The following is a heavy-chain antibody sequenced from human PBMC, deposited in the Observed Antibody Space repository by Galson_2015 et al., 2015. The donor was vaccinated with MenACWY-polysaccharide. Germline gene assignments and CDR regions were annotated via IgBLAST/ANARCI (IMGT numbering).Heavy chain of an antibody. CDR1: GFTFSSYA. D-gene: IGHD6-6*01. CDR3: AKDPLDPYSSSMEAGHWFDP. CDR2: ISGSGGST. V-gene: IGHV3-23*01. Sequence: SLRLSCAASGFTFSSYAMSWVRQAPGKGLEWVSAISGSGGSTYYADSVKGRFTISRDNSKNTLYLQMNSLRAEDTAVYYCAKDPLDPYSSSMEAGHWFDPWGQGTLVTVSS. J-gene: IGHJ5*02.